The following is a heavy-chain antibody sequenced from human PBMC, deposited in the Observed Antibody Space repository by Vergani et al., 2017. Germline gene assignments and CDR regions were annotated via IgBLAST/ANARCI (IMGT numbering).Heavy chain of an antibody. CDR3: ARSEGRPGLWELKNYYGSGRAMD. CDR1: GGTFSSYA. J-gene: IGHJ4*02. V-gene: IGHV1-69*06. D-gene: IGHD3-10*01. CDR2: IIPIFGTA. Sequence: QVQLVQSGAEVKKPGSSVKVSCKASGGTFSSYAISWVRQAPGQGLEWMGGIIPIFGTANYAQKFQGRVTITADKSTSTADMELSSLRSEDTAVYYCARSEGRPGLWELKNYYGSGRAMDWGQGTLVTVSS.